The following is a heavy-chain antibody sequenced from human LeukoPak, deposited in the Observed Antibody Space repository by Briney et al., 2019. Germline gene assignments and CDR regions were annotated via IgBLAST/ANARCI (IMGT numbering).Heavy chain of an antibody. J-gene: IGHJ4*02. CDR2: IYTSGST. CDR3: ARDHDYGDYCEY. CDR1: GGSISSGSYY. V-gene: IGHV4-61*02. Sequence: KSSETLSLTCTVSGGSISSGSYYWSWIRQPAGKGLEWIGRIYTSGSTNYNPSLKSRVPISVDTSKNQFSLKLSSVTAADTAVYYCARDHDYGDYCEYWGQGTLVTVSS. D-gene: IGHD4-17*01.